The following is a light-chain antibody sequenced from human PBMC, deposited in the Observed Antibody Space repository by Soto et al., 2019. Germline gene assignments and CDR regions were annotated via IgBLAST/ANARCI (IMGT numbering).Light chain of an antibody. V-gene: IGKV1-39*01. J-gene: IGKJ2*01. CDR3: QQSHSIPYI. CDR2: AAS. Sequence: DIQMTQSPSSLSASVGDRVTITCRASQTISTYLNWYQQKPGKAPKLLIYAASSLQSGVPSMFSGSGSGTDFTLTISTLQPEDFATYFCQQSHSIPYIFGQGTKLQLK. CDR1: QTISTY.